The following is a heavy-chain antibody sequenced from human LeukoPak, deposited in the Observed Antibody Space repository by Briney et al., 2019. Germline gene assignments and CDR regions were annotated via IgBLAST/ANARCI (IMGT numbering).Heavy chain of an antibody. CDR2: IYPGGSDT. CDR3: ARQGGSWYGDY. V-gene: IGHV5-51*01. Sequence: GASLKISCKGSGYSFTSYWIGWVRQLPGKGLEWVGIIYPGGSDTRYSPSFQGQVTISADKSLSTAYLQWSSLKASDTAMYYCARQGGSWYGDYWGQGTLVTVSS. CDR1: GYSFTSYW. J-gene: IGHJ4*02. D-gene: IGHD6-13*01.